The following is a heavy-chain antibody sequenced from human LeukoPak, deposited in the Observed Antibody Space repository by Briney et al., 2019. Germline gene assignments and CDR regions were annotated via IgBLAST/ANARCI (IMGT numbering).Heavy chain of an antibody. J-gene: IGHJ4*02. CDR3: ARDGCIYGTDY. V-gene: IGHV4-59*01. Sequence: SETLSLTCTLPGYSISSYYWSWIRQPPGKGLEWIGYIYYSGSTNYNSSLKCRVTISVDTSKNQFSLKLSSVTAADTAVYYCARDGCIYGTDYWGQGTLVTVSS. CDR2: IYYSGST. CDR1: GYSISSYY. D-gene: IGHD5-18*01.